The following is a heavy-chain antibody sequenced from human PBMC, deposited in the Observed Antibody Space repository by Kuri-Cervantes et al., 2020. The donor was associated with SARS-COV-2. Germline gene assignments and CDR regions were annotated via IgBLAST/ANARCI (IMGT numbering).Heavy chain of an antibody. J-gene: IGHJ4*02. V-gene: IGHV4-59*01. CDR1: GGSISSYY. Sequence: SETLSLTCTVSGGSISSYYWSWIRQPPGKGLEWIGYIYYSGSTNDNPSLKSRVTISVDTSKNQFSLKLSSVTAADTAVYYCARQFASYDFWSGYWFDYWGQGTLVTVSS. D-gene: IGHD3-3*01. CDR2: IYYSGST. CDR3: ARQFASYDFWSGYWFDY.